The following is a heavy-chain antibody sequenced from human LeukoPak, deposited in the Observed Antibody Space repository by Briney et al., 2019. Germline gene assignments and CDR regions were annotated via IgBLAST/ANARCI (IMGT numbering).Heavy chain of an antibody. CDR3: ARADVMVRD. J-gene: IGHJ4*02. V-gene: IGHV4-59*02. CDR2: IYYSGST. D-gene: IGHD3-10*01. CDR1: GDSVNNYY. Sequence: TSETLSLTCSVSGDSVNNYYWSWIRQPPGKGLGWIGYIYYSGSTNYNPSLKSRVTISVDTSKNQFSLKLSSVTAADTAVYYCARADVMVRDWGQGTLVTVSS.